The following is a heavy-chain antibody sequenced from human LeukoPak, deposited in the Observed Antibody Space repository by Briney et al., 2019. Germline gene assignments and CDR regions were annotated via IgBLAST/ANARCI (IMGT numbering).Heavy chain of an antibody. D-gene: IGHD3-10*01. CDR2: INPSGGRT. J-gene: IGHJ4*02. Sequence: ASVKVSCKASGYTFTNYYIHWVRQAPGQGLEWMGMINPSGGRTTYAKKFQGRVTMTRDTSTNTVYTELSSLRSDDTAVYYCARDYYGGHNLYNFDLWGQGTRVIVSS. V-gene: IGHV1-46*01. CDR3: ARDYYGGHNLYNFDL. CDR1: GYTFTNYY.